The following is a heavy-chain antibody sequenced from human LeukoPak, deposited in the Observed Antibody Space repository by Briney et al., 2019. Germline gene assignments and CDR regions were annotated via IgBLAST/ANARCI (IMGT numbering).Heavy chain of an antibody. D-gene: IGHD2-15*01. CDR3: ARGRYDIGTVHRFFYYGMDV. Sequence: GGSLRLSCAASGFTFSSYAMSWVRQAPGKGLEWVSAISGSGGSTYYADSVKGRFTVSRDNAKNSLYLQMNSLRGEDTALYFCARGRYDIGTVHRFFYYGMDVWGQGTPVTVSS. J-gene: IGHJ6*02. CDR2: ISGSGGST. CDR1: GFTFSSYA. V-gene: IGHV3-23*01.